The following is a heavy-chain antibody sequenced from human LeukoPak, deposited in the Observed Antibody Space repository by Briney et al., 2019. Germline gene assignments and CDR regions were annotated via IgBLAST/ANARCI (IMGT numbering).Heavy chain of an antibody. Sequence: GASVKVSCKASGGTFSSYAISWVRQAPGQGLEWMGGIIPIFGTANYAQKIQGRVTITADESTSTAYMELSSLRSEDTAVYYCARDRFTMVRGVITPSFDYWGQGTLVTVSS. V-gene: IGHV1-69*13. J-gene: IGHJ4*02. D-gene: IGHD3-10*01. CDR1: GGTFSSYA. CDR2: IIPIFGTA. CDR3: ARDRFTMVRGVITPSFDY.